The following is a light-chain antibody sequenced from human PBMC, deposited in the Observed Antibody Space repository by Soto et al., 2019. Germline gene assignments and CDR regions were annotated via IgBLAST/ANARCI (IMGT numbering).Light chain of an antibody. J-gene: IGKJ5*01. CDR3: QQYGTSPPIT. CDR1: QSVSSSY. V-gene: IGKV3-20*01. Sequence: EIVLTQSPGTLSLSPGERATLSCRASQSVSSSYLAWYQRKPGQAPRLLIDGASSRATGIPDRFSGSGSGTDFTLTISRLEPEDCAVYYCQQYGTSPPITFGQGTRLEIK. CDR2: GAS.